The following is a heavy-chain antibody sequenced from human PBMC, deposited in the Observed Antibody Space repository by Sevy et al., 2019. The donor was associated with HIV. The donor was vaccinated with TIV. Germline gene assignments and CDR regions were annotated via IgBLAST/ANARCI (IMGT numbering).Heavy chain of an antibody. CDR3: ATVGLRYYSGSSSYEGDWLDP. D-gene: IGHD2-15*01. Sequence: GGSLRLSCAASGFTFSSYAMSWVRQAPGKGLQWVSVISGSGTTTYYADSVKGRLTISRDNSKNTMYLQMNSLRAEDTAVYYCATVGLRYYSGSSSYEGDWLDPWGQGTQVTVSS. CDR2: ISGSGTTT. V-gene: IGHV3-23*01. J-gene: IGHJ5*02. CDR1: GFTFSSYA.